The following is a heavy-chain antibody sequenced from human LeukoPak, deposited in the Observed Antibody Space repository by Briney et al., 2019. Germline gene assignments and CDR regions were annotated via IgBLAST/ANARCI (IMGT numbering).Heavy chain of an antibody. V-gene: IGHV1-8*01. CDR2: MNPNSGNT. CDR3: ARVTTPYDSSGYYRYYYYGMDV. CDR1: GYTFTSYD. Sequence: ASVKVSCKASGYTFTSYDINWVRQATGQGLEWMGWMNPNSGNTGYAQKFQGRVTMTRNTSISTAYMELSSLRSEDTAVYYCARVTTPYDSSGYYRYYYYGMDVWGQGTTVTVSS. D-gene: IGHD3-22*01. J-gene: IGHJ6*02.